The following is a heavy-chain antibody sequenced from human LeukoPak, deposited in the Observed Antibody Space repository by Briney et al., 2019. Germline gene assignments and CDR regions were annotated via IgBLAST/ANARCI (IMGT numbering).Heavy chain of an antibody. D-gene: IGHD3-16*02. CDR2: TYYRSKWYN. CDR1: GDSVSSNSAA. J-gene: IGHJ3*02. Sequence: SQTLSLTCAISGDSVSSNSAAWNWIRQSPSRGLEWLGRTYYRSKWYNDYAVSVKSRITINPDTSKNQFSLQLNSVTPEDTAVYYCARHKRVSMYDYVWGSYRPFDAFDIWGQGTMVTVSS. CDR3: ARHKRVSMYDYVWGSYRPFDAFDI. V-gene: IGHV6-1*01.